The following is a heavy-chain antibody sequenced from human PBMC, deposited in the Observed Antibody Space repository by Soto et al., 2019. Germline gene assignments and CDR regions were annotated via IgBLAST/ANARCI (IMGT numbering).Heavy chain of an antibody. CDR2: IYHTGTT. D-gene: IGHD7-27*01. CDR1: GDSISSDYY. J-gene: IGHJ4*02. V-gene: IGHV4-4*02. Sequence: QVQLQESGPGLVEPSGTLSLTCTVSGDSISSDYYWSWVRQPPGKRLEWIGEIYHTGTTNYNPSLKSRVSISRDRSKNQFSLELNSVTAADTAVYYCAKDTHWGLCYWGQGTLVTVSS. CDR3: AKDTHWGLCY.